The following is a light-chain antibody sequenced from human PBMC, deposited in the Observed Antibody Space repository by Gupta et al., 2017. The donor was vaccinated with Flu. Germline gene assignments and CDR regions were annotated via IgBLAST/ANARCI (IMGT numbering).Light chain of an antibody. CDR2: GDY. CDR1: SSNIGRNN. Sequence: GSSSNIGRNNVNWYQLFPGRAPTLLIYGDYQRPSGVPDRFSVSKSGTSASLAISGLQSEDEADYYCASGDDSPNDWVFGGGTKLTVL. CDR3: ASGDDSPNDWV. V-gene: IGLV1-44*01. J-gene: IGLJ3*02.